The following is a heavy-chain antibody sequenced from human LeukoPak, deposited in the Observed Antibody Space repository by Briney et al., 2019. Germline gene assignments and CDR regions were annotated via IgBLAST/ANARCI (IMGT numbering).Heavy chain of an antibody. J-gene: IGHJ4*02. CDR2: IKGDGIST. Sequence: GGSLRLSCAASGFYFSSNWMHWVRHAPGQGLVWVSRIKGDGISTNYADSVKGRFTISRDIAKNTLYLRMNSLRAEDTGVYYCAKDHYWSIDYWGRGTLVTVSS. V-gene: IGHV3-74*01. D-gene: IGHD3-3*01. CDR1: GFYFSSNW. CDR3: AKDHYWSIDY.